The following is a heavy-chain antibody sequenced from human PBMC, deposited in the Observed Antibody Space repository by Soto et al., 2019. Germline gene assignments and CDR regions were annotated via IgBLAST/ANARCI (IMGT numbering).Heavy chain of an antibody. D-gene: IGHD6-13*01. CDR2: IYYSGST. V-gene: IGHV4-59*01. CDR3: AREGYSSRWYASSAFDI. J-gene: IGHJ3*02. CDR1: RGSISSCY. Sequence: PSETLSLTCTVSRGSISSCYWSWIRQLPGKGQEWIGYIYYSGSTNYNPSLKSRVTISVDTSKNQFSLKLSSVTAADTAVYYCAREGYSSRWYASSAFDIWGQATMVTVSS.